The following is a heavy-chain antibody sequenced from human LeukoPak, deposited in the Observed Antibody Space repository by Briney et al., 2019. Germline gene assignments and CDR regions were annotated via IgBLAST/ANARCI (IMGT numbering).Heavy chain of an antibody. J-gene: IGHJ4*02. D-gene: IGHD5-12*01. CDR1: GFTFRSYT. Sequence: GGSLRLSCAASGFTFRSYTMNWVRQAPGKGLEWVSSITSNGNNKYYTDSVKGRLTISRDNANNSLYLQMSSLRAEDTAVYYCATLDTVAASYWGQGTLITVSS. V-gene: IGHV3-21*06. CDR2: ITSNGNNK. CDR3: ATLDTVAASY.